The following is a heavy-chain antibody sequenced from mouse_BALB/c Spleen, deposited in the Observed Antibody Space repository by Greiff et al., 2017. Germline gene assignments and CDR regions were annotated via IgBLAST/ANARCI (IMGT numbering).Heavy chain of an antibody. CDR3: ARRGGYGSSPYYFDY. J-gene: IGHJ2*01. Sequence: EVKLMESGPDLVKPSQSLSLTCTVTGYSITSGYSWHWIRQFPGNKLEWMGYIHYSGSTNYNPSLKSRISITRDTSKNQYYLQLNSVTTEDTATYYCARRGGYGSSPYYFDYWGQGTTLTVSS. V-gene: IGHV3-1*02. CDR2: IHYSGST. CDR1: GYSITSGYS. D-gene: IGHD1-1*01.